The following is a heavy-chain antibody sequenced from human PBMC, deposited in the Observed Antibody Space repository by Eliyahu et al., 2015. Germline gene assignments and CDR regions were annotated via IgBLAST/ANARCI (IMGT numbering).Heavy chain of an antibody. Sequence: QVQLVESGGGVVQPGRSLRLSCAASGFPFRGYTMYWVRQAPGKGLEWVAVISYDGSNKNYADSVRGRFTISRDNPENTLYLQMNSLTPEDAAVYYCAREGVSNYYAXAVWGQGTTVTVSS. V-gene: IGHV3-30-3*01. CDR2: ISYDGSNK. D-gene: IGHD3-16*01. CDR1: GFPFRGYT. CDR3: AREGVSNYYAXAV. J-gene: IGHJ6*02.